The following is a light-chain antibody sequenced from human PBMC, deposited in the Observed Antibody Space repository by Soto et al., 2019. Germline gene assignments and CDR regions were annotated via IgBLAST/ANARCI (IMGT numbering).Light chain of an antibody. V-gene: IGLV2-14*01. CDR3: SSYADGSIYV. Sequence: QSVLTQPASVSGSPGQSITISCTGSSNDIGTYEYVSWHQHHPGRAPKLIIFGVNDRPSGISDRFSGSKSGNTASLTIFGLQLEDEAVYYCSSYADGSIYVFGTGTRSPS. J-gene: IGLJ1*01. CDR2: GVN. CDR1: SNDIGTYEY.